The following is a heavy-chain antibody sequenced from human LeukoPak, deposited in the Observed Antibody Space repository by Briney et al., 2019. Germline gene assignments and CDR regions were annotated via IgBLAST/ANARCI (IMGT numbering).Heavy chain of an antibody. Sequence: ASVNVSRKVSVYTFTRYSMHGVRPAPGQGGEGRGIINPSGGSTSYAQKFQGRVTITADKSTSTAYMELSSLRSEDTAVDYCARGIIPRAVEWLTYYYYYMDVWGKGTTVTVSS. V-gene: IGHV1-46*01. CDR2: INPSGGST. J-gene: IGHJ6*03. D-gene: IGHD3-3*01. CDR1: VYTFTRYS. CDR3: ARGIIPRAVEWLTYYYYYMDV.